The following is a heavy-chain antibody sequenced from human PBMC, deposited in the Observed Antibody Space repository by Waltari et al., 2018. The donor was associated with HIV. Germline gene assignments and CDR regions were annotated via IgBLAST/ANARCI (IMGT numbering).Heavy chain of an antibody. CDR3: ARVPQGRLGELSTYYFDY. CDR1: GYTFSDNY. CDR2: IHPNSGGT. D-gene: IGHD3-16*01. Sequence: QVQLVQSGAVVKKPGASVKVSCKTSGYTFSDNYIHWMRQAPGQGPEWMGWIHPNSGGTNYAQRCQDRVTLTRDTHISTVFMDRSRLASDDTAVYYCARVPQGRLGELSTYYFDYWGQGSLVIVSS. J-gene: IGHJ4*02. V-gene: IGHV1-2*02.